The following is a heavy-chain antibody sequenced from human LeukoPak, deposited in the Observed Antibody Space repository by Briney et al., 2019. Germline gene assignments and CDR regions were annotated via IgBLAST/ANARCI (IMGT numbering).Heavy chain of an antibody. CDR2: IYYSGST. D-gene: IGHD3-10*01. J-gene: IGHJ3*02. V-gene: IGHV4-39*01. CDR1: GGSISSGSYY. CDR3: ARQEWFGGGGPYGYDAFDI. Sequence: PSETLSLTCTVSGGSISSGSYYWGWIRQPPGKGLEWIGSIYYSGSTYYNPSLKSRVTISVDTSKNQFSLKLSSVTAADTAVYYCARQEWFGGGGPYGYDAFDIWGQGTMVTVSS.